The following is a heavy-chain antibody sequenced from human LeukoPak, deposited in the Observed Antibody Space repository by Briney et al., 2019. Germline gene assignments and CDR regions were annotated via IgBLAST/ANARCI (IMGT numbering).Heavy chain of an antibody. CDR2: IYTSGST. Sequence: SQTLSLTCTVSGDSISSYYWSWIRQPAGKGREWIGRIYTSGSTNYNPSLKSRVTMSVDTSKNQFSLKLSSVTAADTAVYYCAREPVRASMFDPWGQGTLVTVSS. CDR3: AREPVRASMFDP. CDR1: GDSISSYY. V-gene: IGHV4-4*07. J-gene: IGHJ5*02. D-gene: IGHD3-10*01.